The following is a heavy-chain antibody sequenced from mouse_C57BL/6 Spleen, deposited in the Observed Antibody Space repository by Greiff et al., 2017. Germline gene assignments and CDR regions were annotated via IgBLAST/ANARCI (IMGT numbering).Heavy chain of an antibody. D-gene: IGHD1-1*01. CDR1: GFTFSSYA. CDR3: ARYYYGSRGGFDY. Sequence: EVKLVESGGGLVKPGGSLKLSCAASGFTFSSYAMSWVRQTPEKRLEWVATISDGGSYTYYPDNVKGRFTISRDNAKNNLYLQMSHLKSEDTAMYYCARYYYGSRGGFDYWGQGTTLTVSS. CDR2: ISDGGSYT. J-gene: IGHJ2*01. V-gene: IGHV5-4*03.